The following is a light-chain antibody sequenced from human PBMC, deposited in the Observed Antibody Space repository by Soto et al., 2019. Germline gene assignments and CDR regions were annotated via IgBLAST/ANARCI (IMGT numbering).Light chain of an antibody. J-gene: IGKJ5*01. CDR1: QSVSSNY. CDR2: GAS. CDR3: QHYSSSPPAIT. Sequence: EIVLTQSPGTLSLSPGERATLSCRASQSVSSNYLAWYQQKPGQAPRLLIYGASSRATGIPDRFSGSGSGTDFTLTISRLEPEDFAVYYCQHYSSSPPAITFGQGTRLEIK. V-gene: IGKV3-20*01.